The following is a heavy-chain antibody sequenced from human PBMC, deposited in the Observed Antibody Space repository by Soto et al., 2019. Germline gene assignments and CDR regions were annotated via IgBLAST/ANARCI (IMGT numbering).Heavy chain of an antibody. CDR1: GFSFSSYW. CDR3: AKRENKRLNLYYICIYMGV. CDR2: INEDGSER. Sequence: QLVESGGGLVQPGGSLRLSCSTSGFSFSSYWMNWVRQAPGKGLEWVANINEDGSERYYVDSVRGRFTVSRDNAKKSLYLQMRSLRAEDTAVYYCAKRENKRLNLYYICIYMGVWGKGTTVTVSS. D-gene: IGHD3-22*01. V-gene: IGHV3-7*01. J-gene: IGHJ6*04.